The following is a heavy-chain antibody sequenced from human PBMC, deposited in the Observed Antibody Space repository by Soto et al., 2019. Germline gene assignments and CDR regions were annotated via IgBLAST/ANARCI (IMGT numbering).Heavy chain of an antibody. J-gene: IGHJ6*03. Sequence: SVKVSCKASGGTFSSYTISWVRQAPGQGLEWMGRIIPILGIANYAQKFQGRVTITADKSTSTAYMELSSLRSEDTAVYYCARDPSTIFGVVNKYYYYMDVWGKGSTVTVSS. CDR1: GGTFSSYT. CDR3: ARDPSTIFGVVNKYYYYMDV. D-gene: IGHD3-3*01. V-gene: IGHV1-69*04. CDR2: IIPILGIA.